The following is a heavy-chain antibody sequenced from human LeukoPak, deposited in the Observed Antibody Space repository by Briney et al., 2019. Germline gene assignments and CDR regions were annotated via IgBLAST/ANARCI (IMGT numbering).Heavy chain of an antibody. D-gene: IGHD6-19*01. CDR2: ISVDSGHT. V-gene: IGHV1-18*01. CDR3: ARCGFISGWYCGVDD. CDR1: GYTFTSYG. J-gene: IGHJ4*02. Sequence: GASVKVSCKASGYTFTSYGISWVRQAPGQGLEWMGWISVDSGHTYYAQNLQARVTMTADTSTSTAYMELRNLRPDDTAVYFCARCGFISGWYCGVDDWGQGTLVTVSS.